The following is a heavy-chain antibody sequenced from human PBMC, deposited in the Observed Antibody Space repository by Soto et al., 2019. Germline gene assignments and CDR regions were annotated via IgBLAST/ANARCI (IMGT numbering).Heavy chain of an antibody. D-gene: IGHD3-22*01. J-gene: IGHJ3*02. CDR3: ATATTMIVVVIASHAFDI. CDR1: GYTLTELS. CDR2: FDPEDGET. Sequence: QVQLVQSGAEVKKPGASVKVSCKVSGYTLTELSMHWVRQAPGKGLEWMGGFDPEDGETIYAQKFQGRVTMTEDTSTDTAYMELRSLRSEDTAVYYCATATTMIVVVIASHAFDIWGQGTMVTVSS. V-gene: IGHV1-24*01.